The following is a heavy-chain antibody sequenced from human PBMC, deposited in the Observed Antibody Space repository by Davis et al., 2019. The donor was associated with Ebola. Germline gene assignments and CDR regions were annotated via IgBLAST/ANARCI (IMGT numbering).Heavy chain of an antibody. J-gene: IGHJ4*02. D-gene: IGHD3-3*01. V-gene: IGHV3-66*01. CDR1: GFTVSSNY. Sequence: GESLKISCAASGFTVSSNYMSWARQAPGKGLEWVSVIYSGGSTYYADSLKGRFIISRDNSRNTLYLQINSLRAEDTAVYYCAKAPVRFLEWFTTDYWGKGTLVTVSS. CDR3: AKAPVRFLEWFTTDY. CDR2: IYSGGST.